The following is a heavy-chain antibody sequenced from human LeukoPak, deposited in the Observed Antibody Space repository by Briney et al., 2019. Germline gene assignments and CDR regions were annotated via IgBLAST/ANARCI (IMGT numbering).Heavy chain of an antibody. CDR3: GRDRSNGVLFRY. V-gene: IGHV3-21*01. Sequence: GRSLRPSCAPSGSTFTSDYMNWVRQAPGEGLGWVSSISCNSSFQYYANSMKGPFTISRDSAKNSLYLQMNSLKAEDTAVYYCGRDRSNGVLFRYWGQGTLVTVSS. CDR1: GSTFTSDY. D-gene: IGHD7-27*01. J-gene: IGHJ4*02. CDR2: ISCNSSFQ.